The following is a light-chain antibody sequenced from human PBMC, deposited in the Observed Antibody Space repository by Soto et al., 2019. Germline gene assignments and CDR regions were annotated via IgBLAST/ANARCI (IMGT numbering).Light chain of an antibody. CDR3: QQSFVSPYT. Sequence: IQMTQSPSSLSAYVTDRVTITCRASQTVNSYLNWYQQKPGKAPKLLISAASTLQGGVPSRFSASGSGTEFTLTISSLRLEDFATYYCQQSFVSPYTFGQGTKLEI. CDR2: AAS. V-gene: IGKV1-39*01. CDR1: QTVNSY. J-gene: IGKJ2*01.